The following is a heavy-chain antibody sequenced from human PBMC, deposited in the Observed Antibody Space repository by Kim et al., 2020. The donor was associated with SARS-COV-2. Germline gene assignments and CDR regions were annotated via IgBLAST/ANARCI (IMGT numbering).Heavy chain of an antibody. CDR1: GGTFSSYA. Sequence: SVKVSCKASGGTFSSYAISWVRQAPGQGLEWMGGIIPIFGTANYAQKFQGRVTITADESTSTAYMELSSLRSEDTAVYYCASLSHHDRPGHYYYYGMDVRGQGTTVTVSS. V-gene: IGHV1-69*13. CDR2: IIPIFGTA. CDR3: ASLSHHDRPGHYYYYGMDV. J-gene: IGHJ6*02.